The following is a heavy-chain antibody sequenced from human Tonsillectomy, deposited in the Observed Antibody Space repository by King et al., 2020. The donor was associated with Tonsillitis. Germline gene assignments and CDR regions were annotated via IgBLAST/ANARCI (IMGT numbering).Heavy chain of an antibody. Sequence: VQLVESGGGVVQPGRSLRLSCAASGFTFSSYAMHWVRQAPGKGLEWVAVISYDGSNKYYADSVKGRFTISRDNSKNTLYLQMNSLRAEDTAVYYWARGDPYDILTGSTPYYYYGMDVWGQGTTVTVSS. V-gene: IGHV3-30*04. CDR2: ISYDGSNK. J-gene: IGHJ6*02. D-gene: IGHD3-9*01. CDR1: GFTFSSYA. CDR3: ARGDPYDILTGSTPYYYYGMDV.